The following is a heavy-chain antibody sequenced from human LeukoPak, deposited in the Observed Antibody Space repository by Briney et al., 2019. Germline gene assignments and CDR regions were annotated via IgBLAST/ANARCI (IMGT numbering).Heavy chain of an antibody. CDR3: YTSITDY. Sequence: PGGSLRLSCAASGFSFSNAWMSWVCQAPGKGLEWVGRIRSKIDGGATDYAAPVKGRFTISRDDSKNTLYLQINSLKIEDTAMYYCYTSITDYWGQGTLVTVSS. CDR2: IRSKIDGGAT. D-gene: IGHD2-21*01. CDR1: GFSFSNAW. V-gene: IGHV3-15*07. J-gene: IGHJ4*02.